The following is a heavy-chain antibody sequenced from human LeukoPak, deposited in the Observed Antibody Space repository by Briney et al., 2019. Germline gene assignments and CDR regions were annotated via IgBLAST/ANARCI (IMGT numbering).Heavy chain of an antibody. D-gene: IGHD3-16*01. J-gene: IGHJ4*02. CDR1: GYTFTGYY. CDR3: ATGGTVGAVTEGFDY. CDR2: INPNSGGT. Sequence: ASVKVSCKASGYTFTGYYMHWVRQAPGQGLEWMGWINPNSGGTIYAQKFQGRVTMTEDTSTDTAYMELSSLRSEDTAVYYCATGGTVGAVTEGFDYWGQGTLVTVSS. V-gene: IGHV1-2*02.